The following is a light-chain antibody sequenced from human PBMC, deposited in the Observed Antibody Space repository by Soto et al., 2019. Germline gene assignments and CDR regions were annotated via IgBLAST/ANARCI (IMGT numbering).Light chain of an antibody. J-gene: IGKJ1*01. CDR1: QSIANS. V-gene: IGKV3-20*01. CDR2: GAS. CDR3: QQYGGSPRT. Sequence: IVVTHSPGTLSLSQGERASRSCRASQSIANSLAWYQQKPGQAPRLLIFGASNRATGIPDRFSGSGSGTDFTLTISRLEPEDFAVYHCQQYGGSPRTFGQGTKVDIK.